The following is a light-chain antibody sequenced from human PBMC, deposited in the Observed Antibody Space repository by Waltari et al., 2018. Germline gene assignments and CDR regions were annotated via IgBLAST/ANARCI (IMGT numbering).Light chain of an antibody. CDR1: QSVSSN. CDR3: QQYNNWPPGA. CDR2: GAS. J-gene: IGKJ1*01. Sequence: EIVMTQSPATLSVSPGERATLSCRASQSVSSNLAWYQQKPGQAPRPLIHGASTRATGIPARFSGSGSGKEFTLTISSLQSEDFAVYYCQQYNNWPPGAFGQGTKVEIK. V-gene: IGKV3-15*01.